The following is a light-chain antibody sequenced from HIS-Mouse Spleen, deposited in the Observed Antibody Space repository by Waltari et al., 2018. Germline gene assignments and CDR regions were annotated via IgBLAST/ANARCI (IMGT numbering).Light chain of an antibody. V-gene: IGLV3-25*03. CDR2: KDS. Sequence: SYELTQPPSVSVYPGQTARITCSGDAFPKQYAYWYQQKPGQAPVLVIYKDSERPSGIPERFSGSSSGTTVTLTISGVQAEDEADYYCQSADSSGTYVVFGGGTKLTVL. J-gene: IGLJ2*01. CDR3: QSADSSGTYVV. CDR1: AFPKQY.